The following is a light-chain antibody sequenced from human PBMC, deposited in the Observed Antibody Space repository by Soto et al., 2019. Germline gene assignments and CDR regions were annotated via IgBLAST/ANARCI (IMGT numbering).Light chain of an antibody. Sequence: EIMMTQSPATLSVSPGERATLSCRASQSVSSNLAWYQQKPGQAPRLLIYGASTRATGIPARFSGSGSGTEFTLTISSLQSEDFAVYYCQQYNNWPRTFDQGTKVDI. J-gene: IGKJ1*01. V-gene: IGKV3-15*01. CDR3: QQYNNWPRT. CDR2: GAS. CDR1: QSVSSN.